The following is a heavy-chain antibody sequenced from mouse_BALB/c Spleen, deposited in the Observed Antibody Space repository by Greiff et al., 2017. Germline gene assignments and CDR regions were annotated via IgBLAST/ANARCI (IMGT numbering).Heavy chain of an antibody. CDR1: GYTFTSYW. CDR3: TRYYGSSPYAMDY. D-gene: IGHD1-1*01. Sequence: LQQSGSELVRPGASVKLSCKASGYTFTSYWMHWVKQRPGQGLEWIGNIYPGSGSTNYDEKFKSKATLTVDTSSSTAYMQLSSLTSEDSAVYYCTRYYGSSPYAMDYWGQGTSVTVSS. CDR2: IYPGSGST. V-gene: IGHV1S22*01. J-gene: IGHJ4*01.